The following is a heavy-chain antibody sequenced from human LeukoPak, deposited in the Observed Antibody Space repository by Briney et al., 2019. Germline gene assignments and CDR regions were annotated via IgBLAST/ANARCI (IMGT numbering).Heavy chain of an antibody. D-gene: IGHD6-6*01. CDR2: ISGSGGST. Sequence: PGGSLRLSCAASGFTFSSYAMSWVRQAPGKGLEWVSAISGSGGSTYYADSVKGRFTISRDNSKNTLYLQMNSLRAEDTAVYYCAKDLWRIEYSSSESDLDWFDPWGQGTLVTVSS. CDR3: AKDLWRIEYSSSESDLDWFDP. J-gene: IGHJ5*02. V-gene: IGHV3-23*01. CDR1: GFTFSSYA.